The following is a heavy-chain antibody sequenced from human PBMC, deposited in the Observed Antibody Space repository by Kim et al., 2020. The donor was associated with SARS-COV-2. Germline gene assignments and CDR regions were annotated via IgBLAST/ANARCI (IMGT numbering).Heavy chain of an antibody. CDR1: GFTFGDYA. J-gene: IGHJ4*02. D-gene: IGHD3-9*01. Sequence: GGSLRLSCAASGFTFGDYAMHWVRQAPGKGLEWVSGISWNSGRIGYADSVKGRFTISRDNAENSLYLQMNSLTTEDTAFYYCAKDSYPRTGSTIDYWGQGTLVTVSS. CDR2: ISWNSGRI. CDR3: AKDSYPRTGSTIDY. V-gene: IGHV3-9*01.